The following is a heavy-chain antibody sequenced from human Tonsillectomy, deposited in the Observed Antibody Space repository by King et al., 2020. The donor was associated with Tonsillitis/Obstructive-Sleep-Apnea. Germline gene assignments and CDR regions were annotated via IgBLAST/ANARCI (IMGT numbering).Heavy chain of an antibody. V-gene: IGHV3-7*04. CDR1: GFPFSSFW. D-gene: IGHD3-3*01. J-gene: IGHJ4*02. CDR3: ARDRTIFGVVNFDY. Sequence: VQLVESGGGLVQRGGSLRLSCVASGFPFSSFWMSWVRQAPGKGLEWVANIKQDGSQTYYVDSVKGRFTISRDNAKNSLFLQMNSLRADDTAVYYCARDRTIFGVVNFDYWGQRSLVTVSS. CDR2: IKQDGSQT.